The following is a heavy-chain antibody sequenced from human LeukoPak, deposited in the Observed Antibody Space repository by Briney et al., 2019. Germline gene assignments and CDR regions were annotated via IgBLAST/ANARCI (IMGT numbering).Heavy chain of an antibody. V-gene: IGHV3-53*01. CDR3: ARGLGSSWYNDNAFDI. CDR2: IYSGGST. D-gene: IGHD6-13*01. CDR1: GFTVSSNY. J-gene: IGHJ3*02. Sequence: GGSLRLSCAASGFTVSSNYMSWVRQAPGKGLEWVSVIYSGGSTYYADSVKGRFTISRDNSKDTLYLQMNSLRAEDTAVYYCARGLGSSWYNDNAFDIWGQGTMVTVSS.